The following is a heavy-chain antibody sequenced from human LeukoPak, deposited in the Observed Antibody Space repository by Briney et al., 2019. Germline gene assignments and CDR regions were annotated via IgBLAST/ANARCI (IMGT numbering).Heavy chain of an antibody. Sequence: SETLSLTYTVSGGSISNYYWSWIRQPPGKGLEWIGFIYYTGNTKYNPSFKSRVTISADTSKNQFSLKLTSVTAADTAEYYCARYAMAGYYFDYWGQGTLVTVSS. D-gene: IGHD2-8*01. CDR2: IYYTGNT. V-gene: IGHV4-59*01. J-gene: IGHJ4*02. CDR3: ARYAMAGYYFDY. CDR1: GGSISNYY.